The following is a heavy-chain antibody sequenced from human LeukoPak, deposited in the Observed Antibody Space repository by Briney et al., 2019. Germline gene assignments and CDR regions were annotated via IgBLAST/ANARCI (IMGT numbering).Heavy chain of an antibody. D-gene: IGHD5-18*01. J-gene: IGHJ4*02. CDR1: GYSISSGYY. Sequence: SETLSLTCAVSGYSISSGYYWSWIRQPPGKGLEWIGEINHSGSTNYNPSLKSRVTISVDTSKNQFSLKLSSVTAADTAVYYCAREEIQLWYVRDYWGQGTLVTVSS. CDR3: AREEIQLWYVRDY. CDR2: INHSGST. V-gene: IGHV4-34*01.